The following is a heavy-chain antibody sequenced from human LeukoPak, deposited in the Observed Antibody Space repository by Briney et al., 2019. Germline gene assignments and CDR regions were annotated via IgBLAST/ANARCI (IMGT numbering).Heavy chain of an antibody. CDR3: ARDYDSSGYQPPDY. D-gene: IGHD3-22*01. V-gene: IGHV1-2*02. CDR1: GYTFIGYY. Sequence: ASVKVSCKASGYTFIGYYLHWVRQAPGQGLEWMGWINPSSGGTNYAQKFQGRVTMPRDTPISTAYMELSRLISDDTAGYYCARDYDSSGYQPPDYWGQGTLVTVSS. J-gene: IGHJ4*02. CDR2: INPSSGGT.